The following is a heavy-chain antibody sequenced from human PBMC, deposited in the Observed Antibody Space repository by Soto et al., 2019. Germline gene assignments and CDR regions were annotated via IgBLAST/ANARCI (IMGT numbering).Heavy chain of an antibody. CDR2: MNPNSGNT. V-gene: IGHV1-8*01. CDR1: GYPFTSQD. J-gene: IGHJ5*02. D-gene: IGHD2-2*01. Sequence: DSVKVCCKASGYPFTSQDINWVRQATGQGLEWMGWMNPNSGNTGYAQKFKGRVTMTRNTSISTAYMELSSLRSEDTAVYYCERVDYANPWGQGTMVTVSS. CDR3: ERVDYANP.